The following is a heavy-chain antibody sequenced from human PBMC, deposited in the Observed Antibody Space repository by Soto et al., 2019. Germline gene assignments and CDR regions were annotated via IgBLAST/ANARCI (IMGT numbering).Heavy chain of an antibody. J-gene: IGHJ4*02. V-gene: IGHV4-34*01. CDR1: GGSFSGYY. CDR3: ARAGGDTAMVTGDFHY. Sequence: PSETLSLTCAVYGGSFSGYYWSWIRQPPGKGLEWIGEINHSGSTNYNPSLKSRVTISVDTPKNQFSLKLSSVTAADTAVYYCARAGGDTAMVTGDFHYWGQGTLVTVSS. CDR2: INHSGST. D-gene: IGHD5-18*01.